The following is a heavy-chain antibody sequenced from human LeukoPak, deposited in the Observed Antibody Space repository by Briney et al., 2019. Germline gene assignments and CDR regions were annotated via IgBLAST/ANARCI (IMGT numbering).Heavy chain of an antibody. D-gene: IGHD2-15*01. CDR3: TRAYYCSGGSCLGH. CDR1: GFTFGDYA. J-gene: IGHJ4*02. CDR2: IRSKAYGGTT. V-gene: IGHV3-49*04. Sequence: GGSLRLSCTASGFTFGDYAMSWVRQAPGKGLECVGFIRSKAYGGTTEYAASVKGRFTISTDDSKSIAYLQMNSLKTEDTAVYYCTRAYYCSGGSCLGHWGQGTLVTVSS.